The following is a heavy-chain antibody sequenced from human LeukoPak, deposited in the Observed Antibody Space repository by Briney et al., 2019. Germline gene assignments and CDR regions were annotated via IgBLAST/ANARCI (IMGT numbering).Heavy chain of an antibody. V-gene: IGHV1-24*01. J-gene: IGHJ4*02. CDR1: GYTLTELS. CDR2: FDPEDGET. D-gene: IGHD6-6*01. Sequence: GASVKVSCKVSGYTLTELSMHWVRQAPGKGLEWMGGFDPEDGETIYAQKFQGRVTMTEDTSTDTAYMELSSLRSEDTAVYYCAADPGSSSGSSFGYWGQGTLVTVSS. CDR3: AADPGSSSGSSFGY.